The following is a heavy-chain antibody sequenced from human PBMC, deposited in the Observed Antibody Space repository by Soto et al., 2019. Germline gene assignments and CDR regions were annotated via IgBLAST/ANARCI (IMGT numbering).Heavy chain of an antibody. CDR2: IYYSGST. D-gene: IGHD3-9*01. V-gene: IGHV4-59*08. CDR3: ARGKYYDILTGYSYYFDY. Sequence: SETLSLTCTVSGGSISSYYWSWIRQPPGKGLEWIGYIYYSGSTNYNPSLKSRVTISVDTSKNQFSLKLSSVTAADTAVYYCARGKYYDILTGYSYYFDYWGQGTLVTVSS. CDR1: GGSISSYY. J-gene: IGHJ4*02.